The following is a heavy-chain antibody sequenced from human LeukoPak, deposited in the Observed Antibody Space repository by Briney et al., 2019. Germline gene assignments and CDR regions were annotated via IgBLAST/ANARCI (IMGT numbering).Heavy chain of an antibody. V-gene: IGHV4-4*02. CDR3: ARHGPIYSSLLEFYYMDV. Sequence: PSGTLSLTCAVSGGSISSSNWWSWIRQPPGKGLEWIGEIYHSGSTNYNPSLKSRVTISVDTSKNQFSLKLSSVTAADTAVYYCARHGPIYSSLLEFYYMDVWGKGTTVTISS. CDR1: GGSISSSNW. D-gene: IGHD6-19*01. J-gene: IGHJ6*03. CDR2: IYHSGST.